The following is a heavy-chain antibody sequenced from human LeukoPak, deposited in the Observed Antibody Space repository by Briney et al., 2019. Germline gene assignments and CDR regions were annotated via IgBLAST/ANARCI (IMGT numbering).Heavy chain of an antibody. CDR1: GASITTYY. V-gene: IGHV4-59*06. J-gene: IGHJ4*02. D-gene: IGHD1-26*01. Sequence: SETLSLTCTVSGASITTYYWSWIRQPAGKGREWIGYIYYSGSTYYNPSLKSRVTISVDTSKNQFSLKLSSVTAADTAVYYCARLSGSYFDYWGQGTLVTVSS. CDR3: ARLSGSYFDY. CDR2: IYYSGST.